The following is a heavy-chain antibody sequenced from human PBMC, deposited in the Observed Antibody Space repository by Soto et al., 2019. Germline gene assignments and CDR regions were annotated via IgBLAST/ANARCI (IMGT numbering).Heavy chain of an antibody. CDR2: INPNSGGT. V-gene: IGHV1-2*04. Sequence: GASVKVSCKASGYTFTGYYMHWVRQAPGQGLEWMGWINPNSGGTNYAQKFQGWVTMTRDTSISTAYMELSRLRSDDTAVYYCARDVVDLSDYGDYYYYGMDVWGQGTTVTVSS. CDR1: GYTFTGYY. CDR3: ARDVVDLSDYGDYYYYGMDV. J-gene: IGHJ6*02. D-gene: IGHD4-17*01.